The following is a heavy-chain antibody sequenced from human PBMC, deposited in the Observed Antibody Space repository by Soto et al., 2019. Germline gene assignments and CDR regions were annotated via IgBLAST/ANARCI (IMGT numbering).Heavy chain of an antibody. CDR3: ARDTVAGGDYFDY. CDR1: GFTFSSYA. CDR2: ISYDGSNK. J-gene: IGHJ4*02. D-gene: IGHD6-19*01. V-gene: IGHV3-30-3*01. Sequence: QSGGSLRLSCAASGFTFSSYAMHWVRQAPGKGLEWVAVISYDGSNKYYADSVKGRFTISRDNSKNTLYLQMNSLRAEDTAVYYCARDTVAGGDYFDYWGQGTLVTVSS.